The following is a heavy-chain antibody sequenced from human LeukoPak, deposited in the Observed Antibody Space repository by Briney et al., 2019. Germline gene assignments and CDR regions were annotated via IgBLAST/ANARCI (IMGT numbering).Heavy chain of an antibody. J-gene: IGHJ5*02. CDR1: GYTFTSYG. Sequence: ASVKVSCKASGYTFTSYGISWVRQAPGQGLEWMGWISAYNGNTNYAQKLQGRVTTTTDTSTSTAYMELRSLRSDDTAVYYCARLREDYVWGSYRFDKYNWFDPWGQGTLVTVSS. V-gene: IGHV1-18*01. CDR3: ARLREDYVWGSYRFDKYNWFDP. CDR2: ISAYNGNT. D-gene: IGHD3-16*02.